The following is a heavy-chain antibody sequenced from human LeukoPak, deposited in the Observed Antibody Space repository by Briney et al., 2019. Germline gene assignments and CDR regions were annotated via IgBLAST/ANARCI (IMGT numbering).Heavy chain of an antibody. CDR3: ARGQIRFWGAKNWFDP. J-gene: IGHJ5*02. V-gene: IGHV4-34*01. Sequence: SETLSLTCAVYGGSFSGYYWSWIRQPSGKGLEWIGEINHSGSTNYNPSLKSRVTISVDTSKNQFSLKLSSVTAADTAVYYCARGQIRFWGAKNWFDPWGQGTLVTVSS. CDR2: INHSGST. CDR1: GGSFSGYY. D-gene: IGHD3-3*01.